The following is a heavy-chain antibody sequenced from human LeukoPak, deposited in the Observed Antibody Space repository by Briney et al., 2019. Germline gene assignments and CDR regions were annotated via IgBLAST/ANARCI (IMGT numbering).Heavy chain of an antibody. Sequence: PGGSLRLSCAASGFTFSSYAMHWVRQAPGKGLEWVAVISYDGSNKYYADSVKGRFTISRDNSKNTLYLQMNSLRAEDTAVYYCARGSGGGIVGARGVYWGQGTLVTVSS. D-gene: IGHD1-26*01. J-gene: IGHJ4*02. CDR2: ISYDGSNK. V-gene: IGHV3-30-3*01. CDR1: GFTFSSYA. CDR3: ARGSGGGIVGARGVY.